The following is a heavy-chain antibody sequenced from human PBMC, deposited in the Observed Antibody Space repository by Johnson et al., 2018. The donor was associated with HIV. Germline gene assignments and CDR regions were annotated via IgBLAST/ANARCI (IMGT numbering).Heavy chain of an antibody. CDR3: TTDWSMVRGVIDAFDI. V-gene: IGHV3-15*01. J-gene: IGHJ3*02. D-gene: IGHD3-10*01. CDR2: ITTHTGAGTS. Sequence: VQLVESGGGLLKPGGSLRLSSAASVFTSSHAWMSWVRQAQANGLERVGRITTHTGAGTSDSSSPQPGLLHISRDDSKNTLYLQMNSLKTEDTAGYYCTTDWSMVRGVIDAFDIWGQGTMVTVCS. CDR1: VFTSSHAW.